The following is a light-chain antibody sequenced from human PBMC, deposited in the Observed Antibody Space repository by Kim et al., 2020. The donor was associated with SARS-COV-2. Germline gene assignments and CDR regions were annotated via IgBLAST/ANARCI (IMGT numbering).Light chain of an antibody. CDR2: VAS. CDR3: QQYNNWPYT. Sequence: SVPPGKSATLSVRASQSVRSNLAWYQQKFGQAPRLLIYVASTRATGIPSRFSGSGSGTEFTLTISSLQSEDFAVYYCQQYNNWPYTFGQGTKLEI. V-gene: IGKV3-15*01. CDR1: QSVRSN. J-gene: IGKJ2*01.